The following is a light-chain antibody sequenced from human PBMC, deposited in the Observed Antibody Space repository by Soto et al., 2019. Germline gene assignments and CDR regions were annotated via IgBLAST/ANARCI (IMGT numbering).Light chain of an antibody. CDR3: QQYAGSPPWT. Sequence: IVLTHSPCTLSLKPGERATLSCRASQIVSNNYLAWYQQKPGQAPRLLIFGASSRAAGIPDRFSGSGSGTDFTLTISRLEPEDFAVYYCQQYAGSPPWTFGQGTKVDI. CDR1: QIVSNNY. V-gene: IGKV3-20*01. J-gene: IGKJ1*01. CDR2: GAS.